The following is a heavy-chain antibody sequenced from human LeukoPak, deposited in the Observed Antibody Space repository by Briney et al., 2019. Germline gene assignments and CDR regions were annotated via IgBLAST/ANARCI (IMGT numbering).Heavy chain of an antibody. D-gene: IGHD3-10*01. CDR3: AKDLRVGHYFDAFDI. CDR1: GFTFSSYA. CDR2: ISGSGGST. J-gene: IGHJ3*02. V-gene: IGHV3-23*01. Sequence: GGSLRLSCAASGFTFSSYAMSWVRQAPGKGLEWVSAISGSGGSTYYEDSVKGRYTITRDNSKNTLYLQMNSMRAEDTAVYYCAKDLRVGHYFDAFDIWGQGTMVTVSS.